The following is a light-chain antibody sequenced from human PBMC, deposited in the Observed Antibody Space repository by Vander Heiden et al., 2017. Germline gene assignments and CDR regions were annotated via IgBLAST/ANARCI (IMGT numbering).Light chain of an antibody. CDR1: SSDVGGYNY. CDR2: DVA. CDR3: CSYAGSYVYV. V-gene: IGLV2-11*01. J-gene: IGLJ1*01. Sequence: QSALTQPRSVSGSPGQSVTISCTGTSSDVGGYNYVSWYQQHPGKAPKLMIYDVAQRPSGVPDRFSGPKSGNTASLTISGLQAEDEADYYCCSYAGSYVYVFGTGTTVTVL.